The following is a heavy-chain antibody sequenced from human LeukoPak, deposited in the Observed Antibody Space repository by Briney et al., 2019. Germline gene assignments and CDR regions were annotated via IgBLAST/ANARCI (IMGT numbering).Heavy chain of an antibody. CDR3: ARDWRYCSSTSCSYDAFDI. J-gene: IGHJ3*02. Sequence: GGSLRLSCAASGFSFSSYSMNWVRQAPGKGLERVSSISSSSSYIYYADSVKGRFTISRDNAKNSLYLQMNSLRAEDTAVYYCARDWRYCSSTSCSYDAFDIWGQGTMVTVSS. V-gene: IGHV3-21*01. CDR2: ISSSSSYI. CDR1: GFSFSSYS. D-gene: IGHD2-2*01.